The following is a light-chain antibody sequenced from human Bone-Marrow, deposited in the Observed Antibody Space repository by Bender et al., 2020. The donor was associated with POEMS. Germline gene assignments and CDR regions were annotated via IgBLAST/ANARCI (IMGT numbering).Light chain of an antibody. Sequence: QSALTQPASVSGSPGQSITISCTGTSSDVGSHNLVSWYQQHPGKAPKLMIYEGSKRPAGVSNRFSGSKSGNTASLTISGLQAEDEADYYCCSYAGSSTPYVFGIGTKVTVL. CDR3: CSYAGSSTPYV. CDR1: SSDVGSHNL. CDR2: EGS. J-gene: IGLJ1*01. V-gene: IGLV2-23*01.